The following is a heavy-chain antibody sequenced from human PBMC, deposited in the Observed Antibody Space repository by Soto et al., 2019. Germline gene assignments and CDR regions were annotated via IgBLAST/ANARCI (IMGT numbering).Heavy chain of an antibody. D-gene: IGHD3-16*01. CDR1: GGSLSSYT. CDR2: TIPILNIA. CDR3: ARGDLEGGRQRWTDYYYYGMDV. V-gene: IGHV1-69*02. J-gene: IGHJ6*02. Sequence: QVQLVQSGAEVKKPGSSVKVSCTASGGSLSSYTISWVRQAPGQGLEWMGRTIPILNIANYAQKFQGRVTTTADKVKNTAYMELTSLRSEDTAVYYCARGDLEGGRQRWTDYYYYGMDVWGQGTTVTVSS.